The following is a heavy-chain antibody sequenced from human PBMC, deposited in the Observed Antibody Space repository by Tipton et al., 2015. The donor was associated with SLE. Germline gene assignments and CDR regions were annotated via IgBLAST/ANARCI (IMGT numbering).Heavy chain of an antibody. Sequence: TLSLTCTVSGGSISSYYWGWIRQPPGKGLEWIGSIYYSGSTYYNPSLKSRVTISVDTSKNQFSLKLSSVTAADTAVYYCARLREYSSGWENAFDIWGQGTMVTVSS. V-gene: IGHV4-39*01. D-gene: IGHD6-19*01. CDR3: ARLREYSSGWENAFDI. J-gene: IGHJ3*02. CDR1: GGSISSYY. CDR2: IYYSGST.